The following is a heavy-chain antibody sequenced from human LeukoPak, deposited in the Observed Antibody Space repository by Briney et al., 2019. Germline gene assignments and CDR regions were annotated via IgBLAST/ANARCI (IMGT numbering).Heavy chain of an antibody. D-gene: IGHD3-22*01. V-gene: IGHV1-8*01. Sequence: ASVKVSCKASGYTFTSYDINWVRQATGQGLEWMGWMNPNSGNTGYAQKFQGRVTMTRNTSISTAYMELRSLRSDDTAVYYCARDVYYYDSSGYLTDYWGQGTLVTVSS. CDR2: MNPNSGNT. CDR1: GYTFTSYD. J-gene: IGHJ4*02. CDR3: ARDVYYYDSSGYLTDY.